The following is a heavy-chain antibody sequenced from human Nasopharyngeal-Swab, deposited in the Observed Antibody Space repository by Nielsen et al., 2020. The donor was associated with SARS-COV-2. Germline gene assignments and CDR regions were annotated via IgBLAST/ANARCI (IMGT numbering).Heavy chain of an antibody. CDR3: ARAYYFDS. J-gene: IGHJ4*02. CDR1: GFTFSSYW. V-gene: IGHV3-74*01. CDR2: IKSDGSST. Sequence: GESLKISCAASGFTFSSYWMHWVRQAPGKGLVWVARIKSDGSSTSYADSVKGRFTISRDNAKNTLFLQMNSLRAEDTAVHYCARAYYFDSWGQGTLVTVSS.